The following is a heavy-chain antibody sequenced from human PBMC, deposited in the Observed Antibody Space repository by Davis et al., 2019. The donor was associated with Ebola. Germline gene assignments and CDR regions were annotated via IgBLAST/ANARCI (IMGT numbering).Heavy chain of an antibody. CDR2: ISSSSSTI. V-gene: IGHV3-48*02. D-gene: IGHD2-2*01. CDR1: GFTFSSYS. Sequence: PGGSLRLSCAASGFTFSSYSMNWVRQAPGKGLEWVSSISSSSSTIYYADSVKGRFTISRDNAKNSLYLQMNSLRDEDTAVYYCARDRGGVWGCSSTSCQYDYYYGMDVWGQGTTVTVSS. J-gene: IGHJ6*02. CDR3: ARDRGGVWGCSSTSCQYDYYYGMDV.